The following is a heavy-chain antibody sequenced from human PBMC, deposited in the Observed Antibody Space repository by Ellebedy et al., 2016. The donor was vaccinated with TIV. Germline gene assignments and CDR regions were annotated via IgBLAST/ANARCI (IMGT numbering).Heavy chain of an antibody. CDR3: ARDVHWYGMDV. V-gene: IGHV3-53*01. D-gene: IGHD1-1*01. Sequence: GGSLRLSCAASGFSVSSRYMNWVRQAPGKGPEWVSVISNGDGGWTSYADSVKGRFTISRGISKNTLYLQMNSLRVDDTAVYYCARDVHWYGMDVWGQGTTVTVSS. J-gene: IGHJ6*02. CDR2: ISNGDGGWT. CDR1: GFSVSSRY.